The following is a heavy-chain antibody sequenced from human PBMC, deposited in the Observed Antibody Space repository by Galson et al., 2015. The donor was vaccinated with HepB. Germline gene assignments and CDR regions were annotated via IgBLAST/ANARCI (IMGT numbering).Heavy chain of an antibody. J-gene: IGHJ1*01. CDR1: GYTLTELS. V-gene: IGHV1-24*01. Sequence: SVKVSCKVSGYTLTELSMHWVRQAPGKGLEWMGGFDPEDGETIYAQKFQGRVTMTEDTSTDTAYMELSSLRSEDTAVYYCATAEGSGYYYFQHWGQGTLVTVSS. CDR3: ATAEGSGYYYFQH. D-gene: IGHD3-22*01. CDR2: FDPEDGET.